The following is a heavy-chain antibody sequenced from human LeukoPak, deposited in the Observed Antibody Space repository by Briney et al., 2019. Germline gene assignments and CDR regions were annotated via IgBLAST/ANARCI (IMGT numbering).Heavy chain of an antibody. CDR2: IKQEGSEK. CDR3: ARDIVVVPAAYPYYYYGMDV. Sequence: PGGSLRLSCVASGFTFSSYWMSWVRQAPGKGLEWVANIKQEGSEKYYVDSVKGRFTISRDNAKNSLYLQMNSLRAEDTAVYYCARDIVVVPAAYPYYYYGMDVWGQGTTVTVSS. CDR1: GFTFSSYW. J-gene: IGHJ6*02. D-gene: IGHD2-2*01. V-gene: IGHV3-7*03.